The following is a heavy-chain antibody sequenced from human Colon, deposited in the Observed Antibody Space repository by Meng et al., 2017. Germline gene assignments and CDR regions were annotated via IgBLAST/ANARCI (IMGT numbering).Heavy chain of an antibody. CDR3: ARVQRFCTGGICSNWFDP. CDR2: IYSSGRT. Sequence: GHLQESGLGLVRPSETRSLTCTVSGGSMSGYYWNWIRQPAGKGLEWIGHIYSSGRTNYNPSLKSRVTISVDSSKNQFSLNLTSVTAADTAVYFCARVQRFCTGGICSNWFDPWGQGTLVTVSS. D-gene: IGHD2-15*01. V-gene: IGHV4-4*07. J-gene: IGHJ5*02. CDR1: GGSMSGYY.